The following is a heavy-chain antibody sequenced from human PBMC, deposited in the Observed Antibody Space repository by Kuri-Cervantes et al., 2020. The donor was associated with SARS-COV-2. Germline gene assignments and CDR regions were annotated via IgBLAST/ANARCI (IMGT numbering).Heavy chain of an antibody. CDR1: GYTFTGYY. CDR2: INPNSGGT. Sequence: ASVKVSCKASGYTFTGYYMHWVRRAPGQGLEWTGWINPNSGGTNYAQKFQGRVTMTRDTSISTAYMELSRLRSEDTAVYYCARAALYLRQHYYYMDVWGKGTTVTVSS. V-gene: IGHV1-2*02. J-gene: IGHJ6*03. CDR3: ARAALYLRQHYYYMDV. D-gene: IGHD2-2*01.